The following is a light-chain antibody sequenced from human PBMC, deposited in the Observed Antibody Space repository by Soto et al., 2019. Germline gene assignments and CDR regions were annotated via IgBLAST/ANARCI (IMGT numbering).Light chain of an antibody. CDR3: CSYADRYSLYV. V-gene: IGLV2-11*01. CDR1: SSDVGGYNY. CDR2: DVS. Sequence: QSALTQPRSVSGSPGQSVTISCTGTSSDVGGYNYVSWYQQHPGKAPKLMIYDVSKRPSAVPDRFSGSKSGNTASLTISGLQAEDEADYYCCSYADRYSLYVFGTGTKLTVL. J-gene: IGLJ1*01.